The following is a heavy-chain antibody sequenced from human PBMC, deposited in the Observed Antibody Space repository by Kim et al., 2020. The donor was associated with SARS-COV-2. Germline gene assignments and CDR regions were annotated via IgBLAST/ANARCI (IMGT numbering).Heavy chain of an antibody. V-gene: IGHV1-18*01. J-gene: IGHJ6*01. D-gene: IGHD4-17*01. CDR1: GYTFTSYG. CDR2: ISAYNGNT. CDR3: ARSLSPPRYGDYEPPRHYY. Sequence: ASVKVSCKASGYTFTSYGISWVRQAPGQGLEWMGWISAYNGNTNYAQKLQGRVTMTTDTSTSTAHMELRSPRSDDPAEYYCARSLSPPRYGDYEPPRHYY.